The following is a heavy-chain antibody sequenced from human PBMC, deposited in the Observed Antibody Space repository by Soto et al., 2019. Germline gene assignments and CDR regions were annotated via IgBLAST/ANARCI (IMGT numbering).Heavy chain of an antibody. CDR1: GYTFTSYA. CDR2: INAGNGNT. CDR3: ARPAPSGLFWSAKWGWFDP. V-gene: IGHV1-3*01. Sequence: GASVKVSCKASGYTFTSYAMHWVRQAPGQRLEWMGWINAGNGNTKYSQKFQGRVTITRDTSASTAYMELSSLRSEDTAVYYCARPAPSGLFWSAKWGWFDPWGQGTLVTVSS. D-gene: IGHD3-3*01. J-gene: IGHJ5*02.